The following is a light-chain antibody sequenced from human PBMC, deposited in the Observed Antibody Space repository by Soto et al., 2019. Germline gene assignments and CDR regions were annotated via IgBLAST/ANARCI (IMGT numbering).Light chain of an antibody. V-gene: IGKV3D-20*01. CDR3: QHYNTWPWT. CDR1: QSVSTNY. J-gene: IGKJ1*01. CDR2: DAS. Sequence: EIVLTQSPAPLSLSPGERATLSCGASQSVSTNYLAWYQQKPGLAPRLLIYDASSRATGISDRFSGSGSGTDFTLTISRLEPEDFAVYYCQHYNTWPWTFGQGTKVDIK.